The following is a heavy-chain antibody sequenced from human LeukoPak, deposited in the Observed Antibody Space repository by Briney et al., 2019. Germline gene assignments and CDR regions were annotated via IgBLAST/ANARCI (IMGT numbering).Heavy chain of an antibody. CDR1: RFIFSNHW. CDR3: ARAYYYDSVDAFDI. V-gene: IGHV3-23*01. Sequence: PGGSLRLSCAASRFIFSNHWMTWVRQAPGKGLEWVSTISSSGGSTYYADSVKGRFTISRDNSKNTLYLQMNSLRAEDTAVYYCARAYYYDSVDAFDIWGQGTMVTVSS. D-gene: IGHD3-22*01. J-gene: IGHJ3*02. CDR2: ISSSGGST.